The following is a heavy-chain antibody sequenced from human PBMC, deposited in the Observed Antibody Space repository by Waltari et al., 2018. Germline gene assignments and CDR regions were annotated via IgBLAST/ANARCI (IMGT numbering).Heavy chain of an antibody. J-gene: IGHJ4*02. CDR1: GVSISSSY. CDR3: ARIRAATGPFVGY. V-gene: IGHV4-59*01. CDR2: IYYSGST. D-gene: IGHD6-25*01. Sequence: QVQLQESGPGLVKPSETLSLTCTVSGVSISSSYWSWIRQPPGKGLEWIGYIYYSGSTNYNPSLKSRVTISVDTSKNQFSLKLSSVTAADTAVYYCARIRAATGPFVGYWGQGTLVTVSS.